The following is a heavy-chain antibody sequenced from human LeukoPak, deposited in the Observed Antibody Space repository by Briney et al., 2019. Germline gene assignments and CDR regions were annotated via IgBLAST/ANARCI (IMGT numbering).Heavy chain of an antibody. CDR2: IRYDGSNK. CDR1: GFTFSSYG. D-gene: IGHD2-2*02. CDR3: AKDLKAAIRASVSY. V-gene: IGHV3-30*02. J-gene: IGHJ4*02. Sequence: SGGSLRLSCAASGFTFSSYGMHWVRQAPGKGLEWVAFIRYDGSNKYYADSVKGRFTISRDNSKNTLYLQMNSLRAEDTAVYYCAKDLKAAIRASVSYWGQGTLVTVSS.